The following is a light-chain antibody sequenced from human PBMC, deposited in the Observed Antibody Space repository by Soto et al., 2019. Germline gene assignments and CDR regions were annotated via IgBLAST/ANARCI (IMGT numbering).Light chain of an antibody. CDR2: GAS. CDR1: QSVSSIY. J-gene: IGKJ1*01. V-gene: IGKV3-20*01. CDR3: QQYGSSRWM. Sequence: EIVLTQSPGTLSLSPGERATLSCRASQSVSSIYLAWYQQKPGQAPRLLIYGASSRATGIPDRFSGSGSGTDFTLTISRLEPEDFAVYYCQQYGSSRWMFGQGTKVEI.